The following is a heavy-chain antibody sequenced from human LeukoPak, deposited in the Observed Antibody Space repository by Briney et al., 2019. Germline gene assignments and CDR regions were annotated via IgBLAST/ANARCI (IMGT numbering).Heavy chain of an antibody. CDR2: ISTSSNYI. Sequence: GGSLRLSCAASGFTFSSYSMNWVRQAPGKGLEWVSSISTSSNYIYYADSVKGRFTVSRDNAKDSLYLQMNSLRAEDTGVYYCARNYGSGRGSDALDIWGQGTMVTVSS. CDR1: GFTFSSYS. V-gene: IGHV3-21*01. CDR3: ARNYGSGRGSDALDI. D-gene: IGHD3-10*01. J-gene: IGHJ3*02.